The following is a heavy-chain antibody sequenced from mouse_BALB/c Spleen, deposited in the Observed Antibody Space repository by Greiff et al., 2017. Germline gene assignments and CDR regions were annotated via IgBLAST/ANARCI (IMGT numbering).Heavy chain of an antibody. CDR2: INSNGGST. V-gene: IGHV5-6-3*01. CDR3: ARDRYGYDSFFDY. J-gene: IGHJ2*01. Sequence: DVKLVESGGGLVQPGGSLKLSCAASGFTFSSYGMSWVRQTPDKRLELVATINSNGGSTYYPDSVKGRFTISRDNAKNTLYLQMSSLKSEDTAMYYCARDRYGYDSFFDYWGQGTTLTVSS. CDR1: GFTFSSYG. D-gene: IGHD2-2*01.